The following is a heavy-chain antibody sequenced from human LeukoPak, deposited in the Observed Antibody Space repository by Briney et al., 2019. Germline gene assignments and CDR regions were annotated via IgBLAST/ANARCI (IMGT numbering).Heavy chain of an antibody. CDR1: GYSFTSYD. J-gene: IGHJ4*02. V-gene: IGHV1-8*01. Sequence: ASVKVSGKASGYSFTSYDVNWVRQATGQGLEWMGWMNPNSGNTGYAQKFQGRVTMTRNTSRSTAYMELSSLRSEDTAVYYCARGRRLRLGELFFYWGQGTLVTVSS. CDR2: MNPNSGNT. CDR3: ARGRRLRLGELFFY. D-gene: IGHD3-16*01.